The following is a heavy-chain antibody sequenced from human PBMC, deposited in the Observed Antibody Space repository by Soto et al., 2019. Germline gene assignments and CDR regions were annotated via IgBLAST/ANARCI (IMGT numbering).Heavy chain of an antibody. Sequence: QITLKESGPTLVKPSQTLTLTCTFSGFSLNTSGVGVGWIRQPPGKALEWLALIYWDDDKRYSPSLRSRLTITKDTSKSQVVLTMTAVDPVDTGTYYCAHKEGPGAKRCFDPWGHGTLVTVSS. CDR3: AHKEGPGAKRCFDP. CDR1: GFSLNTSGVG. CDR2: IYWDDDK. D-gene: IGHD2-2*01. J-gene: IGHJ5*02. V-gene: IGHV2-5*02.